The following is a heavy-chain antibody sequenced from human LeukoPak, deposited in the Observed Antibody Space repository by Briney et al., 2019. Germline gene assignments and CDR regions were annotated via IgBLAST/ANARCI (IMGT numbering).Heavy chain of an antibody. D-gene: IGHD3-22*01. J-gene: IGHJ3*02. CDR1: GYSFTSYW. V-gene: IGHV5-51*01. CDR3: VSIVFDAFDI. CDR2: IYPGDSDT. Sequence: GESLKISCKGSGYSFTSYWIGWVRQMPGKGLGWMGIIYPGDSDTRYSPSFQGQVTISADQSISTAYLQWSSLKASDTGMYYCVSIVFDAFDIWGQGTMVTVSS.